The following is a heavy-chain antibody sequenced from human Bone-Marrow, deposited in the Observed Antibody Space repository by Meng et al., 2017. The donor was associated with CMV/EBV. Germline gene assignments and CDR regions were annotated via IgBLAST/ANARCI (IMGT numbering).Heavy chain of an antibody. V-gene: IGHV3-21*01. Sequence: ETLSLTCTVSGGSISSSSYYWGWIRQAPGKGLEWVSSISSSSSYIYYADSVKGRFTISRDNAKNSLYLQMNSLRAEDTAVYYCARYPFGGEYYGMDVWGQGPTVTVSS. J-gene: IGHJ6*02. D-gene: IGHD3-16*01. CDR2: ISSSSSYI. CDR1: GGSISSSS. CDR3: ARYPFGGEYYGMDV.